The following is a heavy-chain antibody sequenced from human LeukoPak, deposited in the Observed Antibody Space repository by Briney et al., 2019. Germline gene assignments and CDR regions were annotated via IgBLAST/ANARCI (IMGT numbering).Heavy chain of an antibody. V-gene: IGHV1-18*04. Sequence: EASVKVSCMASGYTFTSYGISWVRQAPGQGLEWMGWISAYNGNTNYAQKLQGRDTMTTDTSTSTAYMELRSLSSDDTAVYYCARELVVAAPDYWGQGTLVTVSS. J-gene: IGHJ4*02. CDR3: ARELVVAAPDY. CDR2: ISAYNGNT. CDR1: GYTFTSYG. D-gene: IGHD2-15*01.